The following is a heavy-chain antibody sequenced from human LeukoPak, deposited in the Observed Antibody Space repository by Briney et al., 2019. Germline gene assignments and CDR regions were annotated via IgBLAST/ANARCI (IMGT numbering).Heavy chain of an antibody. Sequence: ASVKVSCKASGGTFSSYGITWVRQAPGQGLEWMGWMNPNSGNTGYAQKFQGRVTMTRNTSISTAYMELSSLRSEDTAVYYCARFFTIFGVVIISGMDVWGQGTTVTVSS. D-gene: IGHD3-3*01. CDR3: ARFFTIFGVVIISGMDV. CDR1: GGTFSSYG. V-gene: IGHV1-8*02. CDR2: MNPNSGNT. J-gene: IGHJ6*02.